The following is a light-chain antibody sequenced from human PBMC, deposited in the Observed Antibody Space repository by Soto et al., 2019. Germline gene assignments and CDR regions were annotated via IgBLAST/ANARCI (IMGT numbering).Light chain of an antibody. V-gene: IGLV6-57*04. J-gene: IGLJ2*01. CDR3: QSYDSSNVV. CDR1: SGSIDSNY. Sequence: NFMLTQPHSVSESPGKTVTISCTRSSGSIDSNYVQWYQQRPGSDPTTVIYADNQGPSGVPDRLSGSIDSSSNSAALTIAGLKSEDEADYYCQSYDSSNVVFGGVTKLTVL. CDR2: ADN.